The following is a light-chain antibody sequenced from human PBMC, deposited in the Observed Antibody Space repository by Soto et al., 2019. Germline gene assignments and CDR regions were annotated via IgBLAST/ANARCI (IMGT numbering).Light chain of an antibody. CDR1: QSISSW. J-gene: IGKJ2*01. CDR2: KAS. V-gene: IGKV1-5*03. Sequence: DIQMTQSTSTLSASVGDRVTITCRASQSISSWLAWYQQKPGKATKLLIYKASSLESGVPSRFSGSGSGTEFTLTISSLQPDDFATYYCQQYNSYPYTFGQVTKLEIK. CDR3: QQYNSYPYT.